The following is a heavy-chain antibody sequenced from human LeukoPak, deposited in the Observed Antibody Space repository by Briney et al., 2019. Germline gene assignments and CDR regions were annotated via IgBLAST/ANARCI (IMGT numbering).Heavy chain of an antibody. D-gene: IGHD5-18*01. J-gene: IGHJ5*02. CDR3: ARVLDTAMAPTGFDP. V-gene: IGHV1-3*01. Sequence: GASVKVSCKASGYTFQNYDMHWVRQAPGQRLEWMGWINADNGNTEYSQKFQGRVTITRDTSASTVYMELSSLRSEDTAVYYCARVLDTAMAPTGFDPWGQGTLVTVSS. CDR1: GYTFQNYD. CDR2: INADNGNT.